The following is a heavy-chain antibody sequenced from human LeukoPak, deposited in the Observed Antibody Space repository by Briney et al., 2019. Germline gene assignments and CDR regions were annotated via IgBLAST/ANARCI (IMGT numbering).Heavy chain of an antibody. CDR1: GFTFSSYW. Sequence: SGGSLRLSCAASGFTFSSYWMSWVRQAPGKGLEWVANIKEDGSAKYSVDSVKGRFTISRDNAKNTLYLQMNSLRAEGTAVYYCARDSPGYGAYDLGWGQGTLVTVSS. CDR2: IKEDGSAK. J-gene: IGHJ4*02. CDR3: ARDSPGYGAYDLG. V-gene: IGHV3-7*04. D-gene: IGHD5-12*01.